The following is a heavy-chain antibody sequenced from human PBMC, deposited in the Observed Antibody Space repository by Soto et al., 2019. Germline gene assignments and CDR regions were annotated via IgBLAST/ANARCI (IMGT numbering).Heavy chain of an antibody. CDR1: GYTFTSYG. CDR2: ISAYNGNT. J-gene: IGHJ6*03. CDR3: ARSSGYPPDTYYYYYMDV. V-gene: IGHV1-18*01. Sequence: ASVKVSCKASGYTFTSYGISWVRQAPGQGLEWMGWISAYNGNTNYAQKLQGRVTMTTDTSTSTAYMELRSLRSDDTAVYYCARSSGYPPDTYYYYYMDVWGKGTTVTVSS. D-gene: IGHD3-22*01.